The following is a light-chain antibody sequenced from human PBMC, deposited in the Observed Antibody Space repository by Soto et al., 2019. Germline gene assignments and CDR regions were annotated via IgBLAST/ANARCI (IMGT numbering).Light chain of an antibody. V-gene: IGKV1-39*01. J-gene: IGKJ1*01. CDR1: QSISTY. Sequence: DIQMTQSPSSLAASVGARVTITCRASQSISTYLNWYQQKPGKAPKVLIFDASRLQSGVASRFSGSGSGTDFTLPISRLQPEDSATSYCPQSYSAPWTFGQGNTVHVK. CDR3: PQSYSAPWT. CDR2: DAS.